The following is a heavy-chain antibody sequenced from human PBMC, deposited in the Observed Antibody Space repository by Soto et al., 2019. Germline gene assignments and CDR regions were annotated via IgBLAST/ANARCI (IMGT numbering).Heavy chain of an antibody. CDR3: AKYPVIVVVTKSGSGYYFDY. Sequence: PVVSRIISCAASGFTFSSYAMSWVRQAPGKGLEWVSAISGSGGSTYYADSVKGRFTISRDNSKNTLYLQMNSLRAEDTAVYYCAKYPVIVVVTKSGSGYYFDYWGQGTLVTVSS. D-gene: IGHD2-21*02. V-gene: IGHV3-23*01. J-gene: IGHJ4*02. CDR2: ISGSGGST. CDR1: GFTFSSYA.